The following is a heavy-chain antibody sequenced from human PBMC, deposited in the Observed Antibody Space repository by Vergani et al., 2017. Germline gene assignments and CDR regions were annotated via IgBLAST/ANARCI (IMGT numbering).Heavy chain of an antibody. J-gene: IGHJ3*02. Sequence: EVQLLESGGGLVQSGGSLRLSCAGSGFTFSSYAMSWVRQAPGKGLEWVSYISSSGSTIYYADSVKGRFTISRDNAKNSLYLQMNSLRAEDTAVYYCARVANDAFDIWGQGTMVTVSS. CDR2: ISSSGSTI. CDR1: GFTFSSYA. CDR3: ARVANDAFDI. V-gene: IGHV3-48*03.